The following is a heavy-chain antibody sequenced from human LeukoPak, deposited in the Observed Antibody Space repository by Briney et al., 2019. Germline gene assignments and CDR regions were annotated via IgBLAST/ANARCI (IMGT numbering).Heavy chain of an antibody. CDR2: ISVHIGNT. D-gene: IGHD6-19*01. CDR3: AKQGYSSGWYGVDY. CDR1: GYTFINYG. V-gene: IGHV1-18*01. J-gene: IGHJ4*02. Sequence: ASVKVSCKASGYTFINYGISWVRQAPGQGLEWMGWISVHIGNTNYAQKLQGRVTMTTDTSSNTAYMELRSLRSDDTAVYYCAKQGYSSGWYGVDYWGQGTLVTVSS.